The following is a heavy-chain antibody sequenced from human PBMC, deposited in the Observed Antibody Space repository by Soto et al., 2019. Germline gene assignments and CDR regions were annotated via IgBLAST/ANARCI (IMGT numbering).Heavy chain of an antibody. Sequence: QVQLQQWGAGLLKPSETLSLTCAVYGGPFSGYYWSWIRQRPGKGLEWIGEINHSGSTNYNPSLKSRVTISVDPSKNQFSLKLSSVTAADTAVYYCARFPIAAAGGFDYWGQGTLVTVSS. J-gene: IGHJ4*02. V-gene: IGHV4-34*01. CDR3: ARFPIAAAGGFDY. CDR1: GGPFSGYY. D-gene: IGHD6-13*01. CDR2: INHSGST.